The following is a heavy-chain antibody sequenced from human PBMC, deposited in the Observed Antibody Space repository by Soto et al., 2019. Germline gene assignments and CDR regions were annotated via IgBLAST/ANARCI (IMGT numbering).Heavy chain of an antibody. D-gene: IGHD5-18*01. V-gene: IGHV4-34*01. CDR2: IDHSGST. Sequence: RQPPGKGLEWIGEIDHSGSTNYNRSLNSRVTISVDTSKNQFSLKLSSVTAADTAVYYCARATGKGWIQLWLLDYWGQGTLVTVSS. CDR3: ARATGKGWIQLWLLDY. J-gene: IGHJ4*02.